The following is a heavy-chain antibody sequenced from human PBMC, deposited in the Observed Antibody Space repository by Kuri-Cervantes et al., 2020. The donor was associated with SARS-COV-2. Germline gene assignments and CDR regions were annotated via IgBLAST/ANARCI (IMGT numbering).Heavy chain of an antibody. J-gene: IGHJ4*02. CDR2: ISYDGSNK. CDR3: ARYFGVITVDY. Sequence: GESLKISCAASGFTFSSYAMSWVRQAPGKGLEWVAVISYDGSNKYYAESVKGRFTISRDNSKNTLYLQMNSLRAEDTAVYYFARYFGVITVDYWGRGTLVTVSS. D-gene: IGHD3-3*01. CDR1: GFTFSSYA. V-gene: IGHV3-30-3*01.